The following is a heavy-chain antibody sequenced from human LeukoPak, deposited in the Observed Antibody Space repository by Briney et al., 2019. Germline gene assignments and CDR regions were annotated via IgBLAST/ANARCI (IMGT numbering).Heavy chain of an antibody. CDR1: GYTFTGYY. J-gene: IGHJ4*02. D-gene: IGHD3-22*01. V-gene: IGHV1-69*13. CDR3: VLRDSSGYYSPLLDY. CDR2: IIPIFGTA. Sequence: SVKVSCKASGYTFTGYYMHWVRQAPGQGLEWMGGIIPIFGTANYAQKFQGRVTITADESTSTAYMELSSLRSEDTAVYYCVLRDSSGYYSPLLDYWGQGTLVTVSS.